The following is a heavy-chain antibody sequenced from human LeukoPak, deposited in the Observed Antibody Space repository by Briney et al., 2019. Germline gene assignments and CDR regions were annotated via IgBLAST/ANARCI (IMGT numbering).Heavy chain of an antibody. CDR1: GGSISGYY. CDR2: IHYSGST. J-gene: IGHJ5*02. V-gene: IGHV4-59*01. Sequence: SETLSLTCTVSGGSISGYYWSWIRQPPGKGLEWIGYIHYSGSTNYNPSLESRVTISVDTSKNQFSLKLSSVTAADTAVYYCARDRSSGWYGANDHWGQGALVTVSS. CDR3: ARDRSSGWYGANDH. D-gene: IGHD6-19*01.